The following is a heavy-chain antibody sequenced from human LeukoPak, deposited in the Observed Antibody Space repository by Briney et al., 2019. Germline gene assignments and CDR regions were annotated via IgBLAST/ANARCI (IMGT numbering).Heavy chain of an antibody. J-gene: IGHJ6*03. CDR1: GFTFSDCY. CDR2: ISSSGSTI. CDR3: ARMVRVTIFGVVIPYYYYYMDV. Sequence: GGSLRLSCAASGFTFSDCYMSWIRQAPGKGLEWVSYISSSGSTIYYADSVKGRFTISRDNAKNSLYLQMNSLRAEDTAVYYCARMVRVTIFGVVIPYYYYYMDVWGKGTTVTVSS. V-gene: IGHV3-11*01. D-gene: IGHD3-3*01.